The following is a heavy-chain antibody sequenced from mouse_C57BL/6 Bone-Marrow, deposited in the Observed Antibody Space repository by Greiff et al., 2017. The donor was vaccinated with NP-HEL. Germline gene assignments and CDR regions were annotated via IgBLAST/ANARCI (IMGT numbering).Heavy chain of an antibody. CDR1: GYTFTSYW. J-gene: IGHJ4*01. CDR3: TLYGYQGKPYAMDY. D-gene: IGHD1-2*01. CDR2: IYPGNSDT. Sequence: EVKLVESGTVLARPGASVKMSCKTSGYTFTSYWMHWVKQRPGQGLEWIGAIYPGNSDTSYNQKFKGKAKLTAVTSASTAYMELSSLTNEDSAVYYCTLYGYQGKPYAMDYWGQGTSVTVSS. V-gene: IGHV1-5*01.